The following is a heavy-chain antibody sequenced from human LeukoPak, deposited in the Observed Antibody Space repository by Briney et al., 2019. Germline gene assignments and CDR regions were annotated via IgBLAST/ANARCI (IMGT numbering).Heavy chain of an antibody. V-gene: IGHV4-39*07. CDR3: ARGGLESGGASY. Sequence: PSETLSLTCTVSGGSISSSSYYWGWIRQPPGKGLEWIGSIYYSGSTYYNPSLKSRVTISVDTSKNQFSLKLSSVTAADTAVYYCARGGLESGGASYWGQGTLVTVSS. CDR1: GGSISSSSYY. D-gene: IGHD2-15*01. CDR2: IYYSGST. J-gene: IGHJ4*02.